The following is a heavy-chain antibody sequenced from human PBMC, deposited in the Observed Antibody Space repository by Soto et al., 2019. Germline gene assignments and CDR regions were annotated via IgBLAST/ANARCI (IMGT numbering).Heavy chain of an antibody. CDR3: ATVGDDLHYFDY. CDR1: GYTLTELS. CDR2: FDPEDGET. Sequence: ASVKVSCKVSGYTLTELSMHWVRQAPGKGLEWMGGFDPEDGETIYAQKFQGRVTMTEDTSTDTAYMELSSLRSEDTAVYYCATVGDDLHYFDYWGQGTLVTVSS. J-gene: IGHJ4*02. D-gene: IGHD3-16*01. V-gene: IGHV1-24*01.